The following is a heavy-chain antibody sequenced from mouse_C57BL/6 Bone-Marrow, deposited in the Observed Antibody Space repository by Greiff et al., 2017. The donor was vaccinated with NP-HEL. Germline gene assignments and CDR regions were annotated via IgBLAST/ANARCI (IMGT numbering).Heavy chain of an antibody. CDR2: IRLKSDNYAT. Sequence: DVHLVESGGGLVQPGGSMKLSCVASGFTFSNYWMNWVRQSPEKGLEWVAQIRLKSDNYATHYAESVKGRFTISRDDSKSSVYLQMNNLRAEDTGIYYCTVVTTLYYYAMDYWGQGTSVTVSS. V-gene: IGHV6-3*01. CDR1: GFTFSNYW. J-gene: IGHJ4*01. CDR3: TVVTTLYYYAMDY. D-gene: IGHD2-1*01.